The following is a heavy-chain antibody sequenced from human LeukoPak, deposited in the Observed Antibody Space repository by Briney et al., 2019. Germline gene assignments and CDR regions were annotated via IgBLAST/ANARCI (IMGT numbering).Heavy chain of an antibody. V-gene: IGHV1-18*01. CDR2: ISAYNGNT. Sequence: ASVKVSCKASGYTFTSYGISWVRQAPGQGLEWMGWISAYNGNTNYAQKLQGRVTMTTDTSTSTAYMELRSLRPDDTAVYYCARSRYCSGGSCYSPPEIWGQGTMVTVSS. CDR3: ARSRYCSGGSCYSPPEI. D-gene: IGHD2-15*01. CDR1: GYTFTSYG. J-gene: IGHJ3*02.